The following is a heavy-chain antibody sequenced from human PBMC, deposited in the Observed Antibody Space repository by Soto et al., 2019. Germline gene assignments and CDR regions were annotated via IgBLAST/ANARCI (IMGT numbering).Heavy chain of an antibody. J-gene: IGHJ4*02. CDR2: IYHSGSS. CDR3: ARLGYCTNGVCSYFDY. D-gene: IGHD2-8*01. Sequence: QVQLQESGPGLVKPSGTLSLSCAVSGASISSSDWWSWVRQPPGKGLEWIGEIYHSGSSNYNPSLRSRVTISVDKSKNQFSLRLSSVTAADTAVYYCARLGYCTNGVCSYFDYWCQGTLVTVSS. CDR1: GASISSSDW. V-gene: IGHV4-4*02.